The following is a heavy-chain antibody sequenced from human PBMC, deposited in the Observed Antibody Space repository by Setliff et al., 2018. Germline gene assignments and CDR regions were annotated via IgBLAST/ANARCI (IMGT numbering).Heavy chain of an antibody. CDR1: GGTFSSYA. CDR2: IIPIFGTA. CDR3: ARGGERHIVVVTAHDAFDI. V-gene: IGHV1-69*13. D-gene: IGHD2-21*02. Sequence: SVKVSCKASGGTFSSYAISWVRQAPGQGLEWMGGIIPIFGTANYAQKFQGRVAITADESTSTAYMELSSLRSEDTAVYYCARGGERHIVVVTAHDAFDIWGQGTMVTVSS. J-gene: IGHJ3*02.